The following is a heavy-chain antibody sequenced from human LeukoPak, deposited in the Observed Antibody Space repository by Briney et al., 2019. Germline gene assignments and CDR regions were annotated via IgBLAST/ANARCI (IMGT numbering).Heavy chain of an antibody. Sequence: GGSLRLSCAASGFTFTTYWMHWVRQAPGKGLVWVSHINSDGSITSYADSVKGRFTISRDNAKNTLYLQMNSLRAEDTAVYYCARPRGTIAAAGTEYFQHWGQGTLVTVSS. CDR2: INSDGSIT. V-gene: IGHV3-74*01. CDR1: GFTFTTYW. D-gene: IGHD6-13*01. CDR3: ARPRGTIAAAGTEYFQH. J-gene: IGHJ1*01.